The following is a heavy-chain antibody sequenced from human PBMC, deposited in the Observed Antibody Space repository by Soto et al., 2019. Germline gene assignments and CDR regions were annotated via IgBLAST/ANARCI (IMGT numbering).Heavy chain of an antibody. D-gene: IGHD3-22*01. J-gene: IGHJ4*02. CDR3: ARAVIEGYYDSSPYYFDY. CDR2: IYSGGST. CDR1: GFTVSSNY. V-gene: IGHV3-53*01. Sequence: LRLSCAASGFTVSSNYMSWVRQAPGKGLAWVSVIYSGGSTYYADSVKGRFTISRDNSKNTLYLQMNSLRAEDTAVYYCARAVIEGYYDSSPYYFDYWGQGTLVTVSS.